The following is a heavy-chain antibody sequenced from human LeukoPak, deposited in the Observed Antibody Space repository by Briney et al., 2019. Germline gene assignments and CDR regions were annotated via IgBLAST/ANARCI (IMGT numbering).Heavy chain of an antibody. CDR2: IYPADSDT. CDR3: ARRGYCSGGDCYSAAFDI. CDR1: GSRFTSYW. D-gene: IGHD2-15*01. V-gene: IGHV5-51*01. J-gene: IGHJ3*02. Sequence: GEPLQISCQGSGSRFTSYWIAWVRQLPGKGLEWMGIIYPADSDTRYSPSFHGQVTISADKSISTAYLQWSSLKASDTAMYYCARRGYCSGGDCYSAAFDIWGQGTMVTVSS.